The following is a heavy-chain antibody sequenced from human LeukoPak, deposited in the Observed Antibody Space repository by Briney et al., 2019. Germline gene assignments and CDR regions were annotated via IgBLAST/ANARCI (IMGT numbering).Heavy chain of an antibody. V-gene: IGHV1-8*01. CDR1: GYTFTSYD. CDR3: ARAAWVSTSSKYSFDN. D-gene: IGHD2-21*01. Sequence: GASVKVSCKASGYTFTSYDINWVRQATGQGLEWMGWMNPNSGNTGYAQKFQGRVTMTRNTSISTAYMELSSLRSEDTALYYCARAAWVSTSSKYSFDNWGQGTLVTVSS. J-gene: IGHJ4*02. CDR2: MNPNSGNT.